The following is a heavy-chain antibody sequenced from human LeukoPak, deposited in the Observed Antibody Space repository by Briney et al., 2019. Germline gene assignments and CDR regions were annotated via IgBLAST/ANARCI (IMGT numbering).Heavy chain of an antibody. CDR2: ISAYNGNT. Sequence: GSVKVSCKASGYTFTSYGISWVRQAPGQGLEWMGWISAYNGNTNYAQKLQGRVTMTTDTSTSTAYMELRSLRSDAPAVYYCARDRGTPFDYGDYGLYWGQGTLVTVSS. J-gene: IGHJ4*02. CDR1: GYTFTSYG. V-gene: IGHV1-18*01. D-gene: IGHD4-17*01. CDR3: ARDRGTPFDYGDYGLY.